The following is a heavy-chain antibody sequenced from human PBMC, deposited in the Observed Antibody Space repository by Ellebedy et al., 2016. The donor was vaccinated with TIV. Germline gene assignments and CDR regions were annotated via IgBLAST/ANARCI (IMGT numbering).Heavy chain of an antibody. CDR3: ARGGTTVTTMEDY. J-gene: IGHJ4*02. CDR2: TNGDGSNT. V-gene: IGHV3-74*01. CDR1: GFTFSNYW. D-gene: IGHD4-11*01. Sequence: GESLKISCAASGFTFSNYWMHWVRQAPGKGLVWVSRTNGDGSNTDYADSVKGRFTISRDNVKNTVYLQMNSLRAEDTAVYYCARGGTTVTTMEDYWGQGTLVTVSS.